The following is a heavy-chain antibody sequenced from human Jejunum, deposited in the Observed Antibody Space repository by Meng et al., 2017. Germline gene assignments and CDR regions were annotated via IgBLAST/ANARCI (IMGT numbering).Heavy chain of an antibody. D-gene: IGHD2-21*02. CDR1: GGSFSTYD. CDR3: RLAYCVSDCGDY. CDR2: IHHSGSI. J-gene: IGHJ4*02. Sequence: QVQVQQWGAGLLKPSETLSLTCASQGGSFSTYDWSWIRQPPGKGLEWLGQIHHSGSINDNPSLKGRVTMSVDTSRSQISLKLNSVTAADTAVYYCRLAYCVSDCGDYWGQGTLVTVSS. V-gene: IGHV4-34*01.